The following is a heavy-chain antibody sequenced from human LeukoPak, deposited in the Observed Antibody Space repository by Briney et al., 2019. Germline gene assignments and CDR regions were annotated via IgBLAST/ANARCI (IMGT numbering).Heavy chain of an antibody. V-gene: IGHV3-74*01. CDR3: ARPKGWNDNWFDP. J-gene: IGHJ5*02. D-gene: IGHD1-1*01. Sequence: PGGSLRLSCAASGFTFSSYCMHWVRQASGKGLVWVSRINSDGSSTSYADSVKGRFTISRDNAKNTLYLQMNSLRAEDTAVYYCARPKGWNDNWFDPWGQGTLVTVSS. CDR2: INSDGSST. CDR1: GFTFSSYC.